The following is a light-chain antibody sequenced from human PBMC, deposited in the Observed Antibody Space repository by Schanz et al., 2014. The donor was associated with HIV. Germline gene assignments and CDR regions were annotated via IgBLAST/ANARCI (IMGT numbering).Light chain of an antibody. CDR3: RSYTSSSTLV. CDR1: SSDVGGYNY. CDR2: DVS. V-gene: IGLV2-11*01. Sequence: QSALTQPRSVSGSPGQSVTISCTGTSSDVGGYNYVSWYQQHPGKAPKLMIYDVSKRPSGVPDRFSGSKSGNTASLTISGLQAEDEADYYCRSYTSSSTLVFGGGTKLTVL. J-gene: IGLJ2*01.